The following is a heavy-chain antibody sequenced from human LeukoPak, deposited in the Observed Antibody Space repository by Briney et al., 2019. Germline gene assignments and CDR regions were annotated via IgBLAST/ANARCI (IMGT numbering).Heavy chain of an antibody. CDR3: ARDRLPGYSYGCWFDP. D-gene: IGHD5-18*01. J-gene: IGHJ5*02. CDR2: INPNSGGT. Sequence: ASVKVSCKASGYTFTGYYMHWVRQAPGQGFEWMGWINPNSGGTNYAQKFQGRVTMTKDTSISTAYMELSRLRSDDTAVYYCARDRLPGYSYGCWFDPWGQGTLVTVSS. CDR1: GYTFTGYY. V-gene: IGHV1-2*02.